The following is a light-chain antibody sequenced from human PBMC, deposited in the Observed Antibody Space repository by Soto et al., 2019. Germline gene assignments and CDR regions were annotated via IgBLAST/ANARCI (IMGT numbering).Light chain of an antibody. CDR1: SGINVGTYR. CDR3: MIWYASSWV. Sequence: QPVLTQPSSLSASPGASASLTCTLRSGINVGTYRIYWYQQKPGSPPQYLLRYKSDSDKQQGSGVPSRFSGSKDASANVGMLLIAGRQSEDEADYYWMIWYASSWVFGGGTKLTVL. V-gene: IGLV5-45*03. J-gene: IGLJ3*02. CDR2: YKSDSDK.